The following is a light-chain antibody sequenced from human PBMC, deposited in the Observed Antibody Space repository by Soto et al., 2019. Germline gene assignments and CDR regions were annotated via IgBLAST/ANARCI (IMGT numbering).Light chain of an antibody. V-gene: IGKV1-27*01. CDR2: AAS. J-gene: IGKJ1*01. Sequence: DIQMTQSPSSLSASVGDRVTITCRASQGISNFLAWHQQKPGKVPKLLIYAASTLQSGVPSRISGSGSGTEFTLTITSLQPEDVATYYCQKYNSAPWTFGQGTKVEIK. CDR3: QKYNSAPWT. CDR1: QGISNF.